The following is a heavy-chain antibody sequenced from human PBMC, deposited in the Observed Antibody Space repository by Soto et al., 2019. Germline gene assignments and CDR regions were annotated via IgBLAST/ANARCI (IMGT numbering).Heavy chain of an antibody. CDR2: INPSGGST. V-gene: IGHV1-46*01. D-gene: IGHD6-13*01. CDR3: VRDLGPPAAAGTVGGY. J-gene: IGHJ4*02. CDR1: GYTFTSYY. Sequence: GASVKVSCKASGYTFTSYYMHWVRQAPGQGLEWMGIINPSGGSTSYAQKFQGRVTMTRDTSTSTVYMELSSLRSEDTAVYYCVRDLGPPAAAGTVGGYWGQGTLVTVSS.